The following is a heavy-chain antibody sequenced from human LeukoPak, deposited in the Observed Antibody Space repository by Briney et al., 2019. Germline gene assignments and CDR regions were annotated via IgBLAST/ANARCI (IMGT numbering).Heavy chain of an antibody. D-gene: IGHD2-15*01. V-gene: IGHV4-39*07. CDR3: ARGRGYCSGGSCYAFYYYYYMDV. CDR1: GGSISSSSYY. J-gene: IGHJ6*03. CDR2: INHSGST. Sequence: PSETLSLTCTVSGGSISSSSYYWSWIRQPPGKGLEWIGEINHSGSTNYNPSLKSRVTISVDTSKNQFSLKLSSVTAADTAVYYCARGRGYCSGGSCYAFYYYYYMDVWGKGTTVTVSS.